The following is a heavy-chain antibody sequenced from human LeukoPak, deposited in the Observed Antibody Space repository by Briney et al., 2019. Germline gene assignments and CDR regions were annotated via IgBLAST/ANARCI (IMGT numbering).Heavy chain of an antibody. CDR2: ISGYDGNT. D-gene: IGHD4-17*01. V-gene: IGHV1-18*01. CDR1: GYTFTTYG. Sequence: ASVKVSCKASGYTFTTYGVSWVRQAPGQGLEWMGWISGYDGNTNYAQKLRGRVTMTTDTSTSTAYMDLRSLRSDDTALYYCARTVTTSSYYFDYWGQGTLVTVSS. CDR3: ARTVTTSSYYFDY. J-gene: IGHJ4*02.